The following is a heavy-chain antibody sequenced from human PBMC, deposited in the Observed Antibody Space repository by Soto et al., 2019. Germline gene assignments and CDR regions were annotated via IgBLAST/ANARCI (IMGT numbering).Heavy chain of an antibody. J-gene: IGHJ4*02. Sequence: QVQLQESGPGLVKPSQTLSLTCTVSGGSISSGNYYWSWIRQPPGKGLEWIGFISYCGTTHYRASRRSRFSVSAYTSTNQFSRYPSSVTSALPAVYYCATVGALVTGLYYFNSWGQGTLVPCSS. D-gene: IGHD1-26*01. CDR3: ATVGALVTGLYYFNS. CDR2: ISYCGTT. CDR1: GGSISSGNYY. V-gene: IGHV4-30-4*01.